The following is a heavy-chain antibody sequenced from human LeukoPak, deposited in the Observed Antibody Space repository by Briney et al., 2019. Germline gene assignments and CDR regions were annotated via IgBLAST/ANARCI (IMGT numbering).Heavy chain of an antibody. CDR3: AREEQYNNFFDY. CDR1: GYTLTDYY. Sequence: ASVKVSCKASGYTLTDYYIRWVRQAPGQGLEWMGWINPNSGDTTYAQKFQGRVTMTRDTSISSAYMDLSRLNSDDTAVYFCAREEQYNNFFDYWGPGTLVTVSS. V-gene: IGHV1-2*02. D-gene: IGHD1/OR15-1a*01. J-gene: IGHJ4*02. CDR2: INPNSGDT.